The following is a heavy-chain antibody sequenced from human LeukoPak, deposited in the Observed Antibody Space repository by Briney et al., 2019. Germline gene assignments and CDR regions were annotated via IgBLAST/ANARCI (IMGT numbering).Heavy chain of an antibody. CDR1: GFTFSNAW. J-gene: IGHJ4*02. V-gene: IGHV4-4*02. CDR3: ARGSWQLAEEVY. Sequence: GSLRLSCAASGFTFSNAWMNWVRQAPGKGLECIGNIYYSGSTYYNPSLKSRVTISVDTSKNQFSLKLSSVTAANTAVYYCARGSWQLAEEVYWGQGTLVTVSS. D-gene: IGHD6-6*01. CDR2: IYYSGST.